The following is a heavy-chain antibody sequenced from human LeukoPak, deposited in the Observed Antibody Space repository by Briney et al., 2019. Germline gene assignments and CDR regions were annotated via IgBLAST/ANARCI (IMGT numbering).Heavy chain of an antibody. V-gene: IGHV4-4*09. CDR1: GGSISSYY. CDR2: IYTSGST. D-gene: IGHD1-26*01. Sequence: PSETLSLTCTVSGGSISSYYWSWIRQPPGKGLEWIGYIYTSGSTNYNPSLKSRVTILVDTSKNQFSLKLSSVTAADTAVYYCARQWGGSYPDAFDIWGQGTMVTVSS. J-gene: IGHJ3*02. CDR3: ARQWGGSYPDAFDI.